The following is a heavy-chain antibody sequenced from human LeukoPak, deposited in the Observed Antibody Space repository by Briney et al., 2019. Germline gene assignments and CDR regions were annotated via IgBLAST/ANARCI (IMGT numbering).Heavy chain of an antibody. CDR1: GFTFSSYA. V-gene: IGHV3-30*04. CDR3: ASPITMIVVVNPWY. D-gene: IGHD3-22*01. J-gene: IGHJ4*02. Sequence: GGSLRLSCVASGFTFSSYAMHWVRQAPGKGLEWVAVISYDGSNKYYADSVKGRFTISRDNSKNTLYLQMNSLRAEDTAVYYCASPITMIVVVNPWYWGQGTLVTVSS. CDR2: ISYDGSNK.